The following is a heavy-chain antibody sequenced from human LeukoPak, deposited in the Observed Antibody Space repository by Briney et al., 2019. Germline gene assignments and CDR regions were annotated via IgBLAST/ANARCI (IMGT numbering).Heavy chain of an antibody. CDR3: ARHKGYCSSTSCRPYFDY. CDR2: INHSGST. CDR1: GGSFSGYY. D-gene: IGHD2-2*01. V-gene: IGHV4-34*01. J-gene: IGHJ4*02. Sequence: PSETLSLTCAVYGGSFSGYYWSWIRQPPGKGLEWIGEINHSGSTNYNPSLKSRVTISVDTSKNQFSLKLSSVTAADTAVYYCARHKGYCSSTSCRPYFDYWGQGTLVTVSS.